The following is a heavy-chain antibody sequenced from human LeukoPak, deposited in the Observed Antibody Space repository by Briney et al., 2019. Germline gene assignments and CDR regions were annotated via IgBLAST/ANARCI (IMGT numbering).Heavy chain of an antibody. CDR3: ARGGYSYDNWFDP. CDR2: IYYSGST. D-gene: IGHD5-18*01. V-gene: IGHV4-59*01. CDR1: GCSISSYY. J-gene: IGHJ5*02. Sequence: PSETLSLTCTVSGCSISSYYGSWLRQPPGKGLEWVAYIYYSGSTNYNPPLKSRVTISVDTSKNQFSLKLSSVTAADTAVYYCARGGYSYDNWFDPWGQGTLVTVSS.